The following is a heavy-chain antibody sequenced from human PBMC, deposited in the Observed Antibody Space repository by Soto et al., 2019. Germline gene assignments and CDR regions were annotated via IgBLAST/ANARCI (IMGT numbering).Heavy chain of an antibody. CDR1: GGSISSYY. Sequence: SETLSLTCTVSGGSISSYYWSWIRQPPGKGLEWIGYIYYSGSTNYNPSLKSRVTISVDTSKNQFSLKLSSVTAADTAVYYCARGLAAAGYYFDYWGQGTLVTVSS. CDR3: ARGLAAAGYYFDY. J-gene: IGHJ4*02. CDR2: IYYSGST. D-gene: IGHD6-13*01. V-gene: IGHV4-59*01.